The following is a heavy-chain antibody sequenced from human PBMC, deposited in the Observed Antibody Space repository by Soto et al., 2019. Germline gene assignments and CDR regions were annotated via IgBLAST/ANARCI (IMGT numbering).Heavy chain of an antibody. CDR1: GGSIRSGGYY. V-gene: IGHV4-31*03. CDR2: IYYSGNT. Sequence: SETLSLTCTVSGGSIRSGGYYWSWVRQNPRRGLEWIGNIYYSGNTYYNPSLKSRLTISVDTSKNQFSLNLSSVTAADTAVYYCARDRLMATAGTARHYFGLDVWGQGTTGTVSS. J-gene: IGHJ6*02. D-gene: IGHD5-18*01. CDR3: ARDRLMATAGTARHYFGLDV.